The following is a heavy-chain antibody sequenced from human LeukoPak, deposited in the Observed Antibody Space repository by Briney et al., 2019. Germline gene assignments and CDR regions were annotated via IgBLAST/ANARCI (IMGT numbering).Heavy chain of an antibody. J-gene: IGHJ3*02. CDR3: AKGSRSYDSSGYRAFDI. D-gene: IGHD3-22*01. CDR2: ISYDGSNK. V-gene: IGHV3-30*18. CDR1: GFTFSSYG. Sequence: GGSLRLSCAASGFTFSSYGMHWVRQAPGKGLEWVAVISYDGSNKYYADSVKGRFTISRDNSKNTLYLQMNSLRAEDTAVYYCAKGSRSYDSSGYRAFDIWGQGTMVTVSS.